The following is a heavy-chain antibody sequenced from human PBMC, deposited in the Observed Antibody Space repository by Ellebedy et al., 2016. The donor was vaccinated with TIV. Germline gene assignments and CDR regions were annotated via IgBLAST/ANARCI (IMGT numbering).Heavy chain of an antibody. CDR1: GYTFTNYG. D-gene: IGHD2-15*01. V-gene: IGHV1-18*01. CDR2: ISGYDGNT. CDR3: ARETYCSAGGCYQQVPFDS. Sequence: ASVKVSXXASGYTFTNYGITWVRQAPGQGLEWMGWISGYDGNTFYAQKFEGRVTLATDTSTSTVYLDLRSLTSDDTAMYYCARETYCSAGGCYQQVPFDSWGQGVLVTVSS. J-gene: IGHJ4*02.